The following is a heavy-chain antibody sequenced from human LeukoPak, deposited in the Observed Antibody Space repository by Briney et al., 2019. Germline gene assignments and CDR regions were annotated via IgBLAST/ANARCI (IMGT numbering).Heavy chain of an antibody. J-gene: IGHJ4*02. D-gene: IGHD6-13*01. V-gene: IGHV3-11*06. CDR3: ARRSIATAGTIIDS. Sequence: GGSLRLSCAASGFTFSDYYMSWIRQAPGKGLEWVSYISGSGSYTNYADYVKGRFTISRDNAKNSLHLQMNSLRAEDTAVYYCARRSIATAGTIIDSWGPGTLVSVSS. CDR2: ISGSGSYT. CDR1: GFTFSDYY.